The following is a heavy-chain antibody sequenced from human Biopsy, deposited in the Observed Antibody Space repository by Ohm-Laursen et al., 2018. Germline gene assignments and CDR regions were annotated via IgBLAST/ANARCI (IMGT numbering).Heavy chain of an antibody. D-gene: IGHD5-24*01. CDR2: IYYSVMT. CDR1: GDSVTKYY. V-gene: IGHV4-59*08. Sequence: SDTLSLTCAVSGDSVTKYYWSWIRQPPGKGLEWIGHIYYSVMTNYNPSLQSRVTLSTDTSETQFSLRLSSVTAADTAVYYCARQDGYLGYEYWGQGALVTVSS. CDR3: ARQDGYLGYEY. J-gene: IGHJ4*02.